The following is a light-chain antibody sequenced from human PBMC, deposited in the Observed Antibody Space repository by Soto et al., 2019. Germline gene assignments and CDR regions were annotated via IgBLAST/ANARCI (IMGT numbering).Light chain of an antibody. Sequence: DVVMTQSPFFLPVTLGQPASVTCRSTQSLVDSDGNTYLIWFHQRPGQSPRRLIYQISNRDSGVPDRFSGTGSGTEFTLQISRVEAEYVGVYYCLQATHWPDTFGQGTKLEI. J-gene: IGKJ2*01. V-gene: IGKV2-30*01. CDR1: QSLVDSDGNTY. CDR3: LQATHWPDT. CDR2: QIS.